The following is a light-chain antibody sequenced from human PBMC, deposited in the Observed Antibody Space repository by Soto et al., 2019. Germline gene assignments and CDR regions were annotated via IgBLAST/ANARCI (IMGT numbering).Light chain of an antibody. V-gene: IGKV2-28*01. CDR1: QSLLHANGFIY. CDR2: LGS. Sequence: DIVMTQSPLSLPVTPGEPASISCRSSQSLLHANGFIYLDWYLQRPGQSPQLLIYLGSNRASGVPDRCSGSASGTDFTLKISRVEAEDVGVYYCMQTLQTPPWTFGQGTKVEIK. CDR3: MQTLQTPPWT. J-gene: IGKJ1*01.